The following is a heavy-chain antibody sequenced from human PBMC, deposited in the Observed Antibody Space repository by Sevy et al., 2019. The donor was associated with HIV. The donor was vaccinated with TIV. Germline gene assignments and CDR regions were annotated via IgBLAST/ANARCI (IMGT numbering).Heavy chain of an antibody. CDR1: GYTFIDYD. CDR3: ARGRVANIENSSFGN. D-gene: IGHD2-15*01. CDR2: IAPDNGDT. Sequence: ASVKVSCQISGYTFIDYDVHWVRQAPGQGLQWMGWIAPDNGDTNYAQKLQGRVTLTADKSTRIVYMDLRSLTSDDTAVYYCARGRVANIENSSFGNWARGTLVTVSS. V-gene: IGHV1-18*01. J-gene: IGHJ4*02.